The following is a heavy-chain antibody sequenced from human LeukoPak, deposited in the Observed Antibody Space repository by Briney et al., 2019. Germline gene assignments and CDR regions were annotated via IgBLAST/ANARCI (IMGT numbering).Heavy chain of an antibody. CDR3: ARAKALASGLDY. V-gene: IGHV1-2*02. CDR1: GYTFTGYF. Sequence: ASVKVSCKASGYTFTGYFMEWVRQAPGQGLEFMGWIYPHSGDTNYAQKFQGRVTMTRDTSISTASMELSRLTSDDTAVYYCARAKALASGLDYWGQGTLVTVSS. CDR2: IYPHSGDT. D-gene: IGHD3-10*01. J-gene: IGHJ4*02.